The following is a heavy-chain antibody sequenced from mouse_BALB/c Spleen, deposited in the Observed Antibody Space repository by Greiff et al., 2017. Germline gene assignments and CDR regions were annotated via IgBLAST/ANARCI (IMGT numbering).Heavy chain of an antibody. CDR2: ISDGGSYT. V-gene: IGHV5-4*02. J-gene: IGHJ1*01. Sequence: VQLQESGGGLVKPGGSLKLSCAASGFTFSDYYMYWVRQTPEKRLEWVATISDGGSYTYYPDSVKGRFTISRDNAKNNLYLQMSSLKSEDTAMYYCAREGGNWYFDVWGAGTTVTVSS. CDR1: GFTFSDYY. CDR3: AREGGNWYFDV.